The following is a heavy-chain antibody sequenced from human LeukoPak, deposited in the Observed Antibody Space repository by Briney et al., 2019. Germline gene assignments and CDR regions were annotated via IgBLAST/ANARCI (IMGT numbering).Heavy chain of an antibody. J-gene: IGHJ4*02. CDR2: IRGSGGST. CDR1: GFTFSSSA. Sequence: GGSLRLSCAASGFTFSSSAMSWVRQAPGKGLQWVSAIRGSGGSTYYADSVKGRFTISRDNSKSTLYLQMNSLRAEDTAVYYCARDSGTYYPIFDCWGQGALVTVSS. D-gene: IGHD1-26*01. CDR3: ARDSGTYYPIFDC. V-gene: IGHV3-23*01.